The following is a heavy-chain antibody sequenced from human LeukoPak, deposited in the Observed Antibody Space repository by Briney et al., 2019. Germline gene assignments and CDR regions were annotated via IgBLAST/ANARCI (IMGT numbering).Heavy chain of an antibody. Sequence: GGSLRLSCAASEFTFGLHEMNWVRQAPGKGLDWVSYITNSGTTVYYADSVKGRFTISRDNAKNSLYLQMNSLRAEDTAVYYCARGMVANSGGAIDYWGQGTLVTVSS. CDR1: EFTFGLHE. CDR2: ITNSGTTV. J-gene: IGHJ4*02. V-gene: IGHV3-48*03. D-gene: IGHD6-25*01. CDR3: ARGMVANSGGAIDY.